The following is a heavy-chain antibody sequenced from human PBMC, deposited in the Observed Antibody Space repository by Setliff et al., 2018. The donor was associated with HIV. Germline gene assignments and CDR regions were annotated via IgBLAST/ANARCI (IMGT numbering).Heavy chain of an antibody. V-gene: IGHV7-4-1*02. Sequence: VKVSCKAPGYTFTDYAMNWVRQAPGQGLEWMGWINTNTGNPTYAQGFTGRFVFSLDTSVSTTYLQISSLKAEDTAVYYCSRDSPLAFDYWGQGTLVTVSS. D-gene: IGHD3-16*01. CDR3: SRDSPLAFDY. CDR1: GYTFTDYA. J-gene: IGHJ4*02. CDR2: INTNTGNP.